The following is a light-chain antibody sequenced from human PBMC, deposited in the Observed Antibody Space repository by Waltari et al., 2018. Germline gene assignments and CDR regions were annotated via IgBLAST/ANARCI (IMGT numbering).Light chain of an antibody. CDR3: QVWDSHTVV. CDR1: HIGTKA. Sequence: SYVLTQLSSMSVTPGQTARIVCGGPHIGTKAVHWYQRKAGQAPLLVLHDDDTRPSGIPDRFSGTNSGDTATLTISGVEAEDEADYFCQVWDSHTVVFGGGTNLTVL. CDR2: DDD. J-gene: IGLJ2*01. V-gene: IGLV3-21*02.